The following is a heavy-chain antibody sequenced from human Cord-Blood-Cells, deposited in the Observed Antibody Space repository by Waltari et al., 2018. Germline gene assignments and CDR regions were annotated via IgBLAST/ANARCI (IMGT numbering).Heavy chain of an antibody. Sequence: EVQLLESGGGLVQPGGALRLCGAASGFTFRSYAMRWVRQAPGKGLEGVSAISGRGGSTYYADSVKGRFTISRDNTKNTLYLQMNSLRAEDTAVYYCAKGGVVVPAAIFDYWGQGTLVTVSS. CDR3: AKGGVVVPAAIFDY. J-gene: IGHJ4*02. V-gene: IGHV3-23*01. D-gene: IGHD2-2*01. CDR2: ISGRGGST. CDR1: GFTFRSYA.